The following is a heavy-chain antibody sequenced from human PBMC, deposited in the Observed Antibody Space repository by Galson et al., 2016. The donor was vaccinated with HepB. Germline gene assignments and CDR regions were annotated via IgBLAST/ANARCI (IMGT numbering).Heavy chain of an antibody. Sequence: SLRLSCAASGFTVRNYYMTWVRQAPGKGLEWVSIIYSDGTTYYADSVKGRFTISRDSSKNTLYLQMDSLRAEDTAVYFCARENRPSNSSWYFDYWGQGTLVTVSS. J-gene: IGHJ4*02. V-gene: IGHV3-53*01. CDR2: IYSDGTT. CDR1: GFTVRNYY. D-gene: IGHD6-13*01. CDR3: ARENRPSNSSWYFDY.